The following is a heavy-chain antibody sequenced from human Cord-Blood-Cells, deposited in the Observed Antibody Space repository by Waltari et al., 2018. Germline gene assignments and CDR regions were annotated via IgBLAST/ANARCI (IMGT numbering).Heavy chain of an antibody. D-gene: IGHD6-6*01. J-gene: IGHJ4*02. V-gene: IGHV4-39*01. CDR1: GGSISSSSYY. CDR3: ARQNIEYSSSFFDY. Sequence: QLQLQESVPGLVKPSETLSLTCTVPGGSISSSSYYWGWIRQPPGKGLEWIGSIYYSGSTYDNPSLKSRVTISVDTSKNQFSLKLGSVTAADTAVYYCARQNIEYSSSFFDYWGQGTLVTVSS. CDR2: IYYSGST.